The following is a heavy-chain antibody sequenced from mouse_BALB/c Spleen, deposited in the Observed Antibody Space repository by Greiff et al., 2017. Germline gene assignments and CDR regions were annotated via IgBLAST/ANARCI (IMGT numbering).Heavy chain of an antibody. CDR2: IRLKSNNYAT. Sequence: EVKVEESGGGLVQPGGSMKLSCVASGFTFSNYWMNWVRQSPEKGLEWVAEIRLKSNNYATHYAESVKGRFTISRDDSKSSVYLQMNNLRAEDTGIYYCFGYAMDDWGQGTAVTVSS. V-gene: IGHV6-6*02. J-gene: IGHJ4*01. CDR3: FGYAMDD. CDR1: GFTFSNYW.